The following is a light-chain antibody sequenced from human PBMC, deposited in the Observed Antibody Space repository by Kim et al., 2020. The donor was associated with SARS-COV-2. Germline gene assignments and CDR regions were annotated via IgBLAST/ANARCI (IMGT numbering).Light chain of an antibody. Sequence: VSPGQTARITSSGDKLGDKYACWYQQKPGQSPVLVIYQDSKRPSGIPERFSGSNSGNTATLTISGTQAMDEADYYCQAWDSRAVVFGGGTQLTVL. CDR2: QDS. J-gene: IGLJ2*01. CDR1: KLGDKY. V-gene: IGLV3-1*01. CDR3: QAWDSRAVV.